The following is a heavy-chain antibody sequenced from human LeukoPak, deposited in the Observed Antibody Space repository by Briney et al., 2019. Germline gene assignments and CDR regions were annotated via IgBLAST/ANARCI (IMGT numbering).Heavy chain of an antibody. CDR2: INPNSGGT. CDR3: ARVDCSSTSCYNFDY. J-gene: IGHJ4*02. Sequence: ASVKVSCKASGYTFTGYYMHWVRQAPGQGLEWMGWINPNSGGTNYAQKFQGRVTMTRGTSISTAYMELSRLRSDDTAVYHCARVDCSSTSCYNFDYWGQGTLVTVSS. V-gene: IGHV1-2*02. CDR1: GYTFTGYY. D-gene: IGHD2-2*02.